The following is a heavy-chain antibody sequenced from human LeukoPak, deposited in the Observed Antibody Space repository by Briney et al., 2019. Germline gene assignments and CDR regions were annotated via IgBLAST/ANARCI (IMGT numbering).Heavy chain of an antibody. J-gene: IGHJ4*02. CDR3: AKPNTGYCSGGSCKRAYYFDY. Sequence: PGGSLRLPCAASGFTFSSYGMHWVRQAPGKGLEWMAVRWCDGSNKYYADSVKGRFTISRDNSKNTLYLQMNSLRAADTAVYYCAKPNTGYCSGGSCKRAYYFDYWGQGTLVTVSS. CDR1: GFTFSSYG. V-gene: IGHV3-33*06. CDR2: RWCDGSNK. D-gene: IGHD2-15*01.